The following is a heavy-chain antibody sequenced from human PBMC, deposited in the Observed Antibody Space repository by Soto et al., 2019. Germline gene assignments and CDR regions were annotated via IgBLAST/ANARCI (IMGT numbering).Heavy chain of an antibody. Sequence: QVQLVQSGAEVKKPGSSVKVSCKASGGTFSSYAISWVRQAPGQGLEGMGGIIPICGTANYAQKFQGRGTIPADESTSTAYMGLSSLRTEETAVYYCAREAKPGGIVVELWGQGTLVTVSS. V-gene: IGHV1-69*01. CDR3: AREAKPGGIVVEL. J-gene: IGHJ4*02. CDR2: IIPICGTA. D-gene: IGHD3-22*01. CDR1: GGTFSSYA.